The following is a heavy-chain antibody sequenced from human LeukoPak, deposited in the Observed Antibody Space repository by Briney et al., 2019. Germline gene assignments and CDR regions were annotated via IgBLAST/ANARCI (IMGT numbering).Heavy chain of an antibody. Sequence: XXXXNYXXXVRQAPGKGLEWVSAIHTSGDTCYADSVKGRFTISRDTSKNTLYLQINSLRVEDTAVYYCIVFGDSNHWGQGTLVTVSS. V-gene: IGHV3-53*01. CDR2: IHTSGDT. D-gene: IGHD4-17*01. CDR1: XXXXNY. CDR3: IVFGDSNH. J-gene: IGHJ5*02.